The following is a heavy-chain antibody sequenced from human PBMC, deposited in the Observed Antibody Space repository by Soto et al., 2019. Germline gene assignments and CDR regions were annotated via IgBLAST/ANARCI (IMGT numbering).Heavy chain of an antibody. D-gene: IGHD6-19*01. CDR1: GFTFSSYW. V-gene: IGHV3-7*01. CDR3: AREGYRVAVAGTSFDY. Sequence: VQLVESGGGLVQPGGSLRLSCAASGFTFSSYWMSWVRQAPGKGLEWVANIKQDGSEKYYVDSVKGRFTISRDNAKNSLYLQMNSLRAEDTAVYYCAREGYRVAVAGTSFDYWGQGTLVTVSS. J-gene: IGHJ4*02. CDR2: IKQDGSEK.